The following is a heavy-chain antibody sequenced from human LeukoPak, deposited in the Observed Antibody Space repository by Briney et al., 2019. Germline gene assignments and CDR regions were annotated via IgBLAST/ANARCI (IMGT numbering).Heavy chain of an antibody. CDR3: AREGTWIQLWLDYYGMDV. Sequence: ASVKVSCKASGYTFTGYYMHWVRQAPGQGLEWMGRIIPILGIANYAQKFQGRVTITADKSTSTAYMELSSLRSEDTAVYYCAREGTWIQLWLDYYGMDVWGQGTTVTVSS. J-gene: IGHJ6*02. CDR1: GYTFTGYY. CDR2: IIPILGIA. D-gene: IGHD5-18*01. V-gene: IGHV1-69*04.